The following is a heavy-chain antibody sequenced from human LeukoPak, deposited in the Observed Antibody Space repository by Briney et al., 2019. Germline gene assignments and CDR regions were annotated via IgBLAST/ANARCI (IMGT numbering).Heavy chain of an antibody. CDR1: LFTFSNYA. CDR3: AKWGDYDVLTGYYVSDY. V-gene: IGHV3-23*01. J-gene: IGHJ4*02. D-gene: IGHD3-9*01. Sequence: GGSLRLSCAASLFTFSNYAMSWVRQAPGKGLEWVSAITGGGSGIYYADSMKSRFSISRDNSKNTLYLQINSLRAEDTAVYYCAKWGDYDVLTGYYVSDYWGQGTLVTVSS. CDR2: ITGGGSGI.